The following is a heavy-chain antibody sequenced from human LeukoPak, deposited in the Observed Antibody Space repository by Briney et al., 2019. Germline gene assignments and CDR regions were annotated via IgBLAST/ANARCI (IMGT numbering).Heavy chain of an antibody. D-gene: IGHD6-13*01. J-gene: IGHJ4*02. CDR1: GFTFSSYA. CDR3: ARGGSSCLPRFDY. Sequence: GGSLRLSCAASGFTFSSYAMSWVRQAPGKGLEWVSTISGSGGSTYYADSVKGRFTISRDNSKNTLYRQMNSLRAEDTAVYYCARGGSSCLPRFDYWGQGTLVTVSS. V-gene: IGHV3-23*01. CDR2: ISGSGGST.